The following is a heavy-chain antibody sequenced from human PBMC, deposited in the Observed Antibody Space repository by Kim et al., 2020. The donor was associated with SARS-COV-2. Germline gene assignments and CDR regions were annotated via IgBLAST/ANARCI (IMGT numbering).Heavy chain of an antibody. CDR3: LAGFRGY. CDR1: GFTFDKYV. D-gene: IGHD3-10*01. J-gene: IGHJ4*02. V-gene: IGHV3-23*05. Sequence: GGSLRLSCVASGFTFDKYVINWVRRTPGMGLEWVSGIDRSGTRTHYANSVKGLFTISRDNSRNTLYLQMNSLRAEDTAVYFCLAGFRGYWGQGTLVTVSS. CDR2: IDRSGTRT.